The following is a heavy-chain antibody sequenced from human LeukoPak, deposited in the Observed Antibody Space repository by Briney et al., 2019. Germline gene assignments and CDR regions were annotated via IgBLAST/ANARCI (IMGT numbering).Heavy chain of an antibody. D-gene: IGHD4/OR15-4a*01. CDR3: ARSPSRWGAKGVYYDY. Sequence: SQTLSLTCTVSGGSISSGDYYWSWIRQPPGKGLEWIGYIYYSGRTYYNTSLKRRVIVSVDTSKNQFPLKLSSVTAADTAVYYCARSPSRWGAKGVYYDYWGQGTLVTVSS. V-gene: IGHV4-30-4*01. CDR1: GGSISSGDYY. J-gene: IGHJ4*02. CDR2: IYYSGRT.